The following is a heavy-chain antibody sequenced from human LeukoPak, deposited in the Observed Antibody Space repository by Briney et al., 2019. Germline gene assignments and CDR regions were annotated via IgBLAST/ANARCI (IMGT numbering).Heavy chain of an antibody. D-gene: IGHD3/OR15-3a*01. CDR3: ARVGSWTFDY. J-gene: IGHJ4*02. V-gene: IGHV4-59*01. Sequence: TSETLSLTCTVSGGSISSYYWSWIRQPPGKGLEWIGYIYYSGSTNYNPSLRSRVTISIDTSKNQFSLRLSSVTAADTAVYYCARVGSWTFDYWGQGTLVTVSS. CDR1: GGSISSYY. CDR2: IYYSGST.